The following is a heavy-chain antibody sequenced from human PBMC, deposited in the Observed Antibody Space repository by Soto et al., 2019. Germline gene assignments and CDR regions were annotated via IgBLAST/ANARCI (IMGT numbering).Heavy chain of an antibody. J-gene: IGHJ4*02. CDR3: VKTHITSWGIFES. Sequence: PGGSLRLSCVASGFTFRDYAMTWVRQRPGKGLEWISTINRDSRNIYYGDYVRGRLTISRDNSKDTLYLQFNSVRVDDAATYYCVKTHITSWGIFESWGQGTPVTVPS. D-gene: IGHD3-10*01. CDR1: GFTFRDYA. V-gene: IGHV3-23*05. CDR2: INRDSRNI.